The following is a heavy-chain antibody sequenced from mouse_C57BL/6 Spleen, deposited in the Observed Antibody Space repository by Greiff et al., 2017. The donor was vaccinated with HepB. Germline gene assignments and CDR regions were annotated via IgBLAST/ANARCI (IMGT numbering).Heavy chain of an antibody. CDR2: IHPNSGST. CDR3: ARRTPDGYFYAMDY. CDR1: GYTFTSYW. V-gene: IGHV1-64*01. D-gene: IGHD2-3*01. J-gene: IGHJ4*01. Sequence: QVQLQQPGAELVKPGASVKLSCKASGYTFTSYWMHWVKQRPGQGLEWIGMIHPNSGSTNYNEKFKSKATLTVDKSSSTAYMQLSSLTSEDSAVYYCARRTPDGYFYAMDYWGQGTSVTVSS.